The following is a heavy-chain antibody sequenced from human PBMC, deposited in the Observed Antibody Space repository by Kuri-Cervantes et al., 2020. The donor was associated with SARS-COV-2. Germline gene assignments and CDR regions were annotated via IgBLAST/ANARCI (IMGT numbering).Heavy chain of an antibody. D-gene: IGHD2-15*01. Sequence: GESLKISCTVSGGSISSGDYYWSWIRQAPGKGLEWVANIKHDGSEKYYVDSVKGRFTISRDNSKNTLYLQMNSLRAEDTAVYYCARDDEGYCSGGSCYLSLPWDWGQGTLVTVSS. J-gene: IGHJ4*02. CDR3: ARDDEGYCSGGSCYLSLPWD. CDR2: IKHDGSEK. CDR1: GGSISSGDYY. V-gene: IGHV3-7*01.